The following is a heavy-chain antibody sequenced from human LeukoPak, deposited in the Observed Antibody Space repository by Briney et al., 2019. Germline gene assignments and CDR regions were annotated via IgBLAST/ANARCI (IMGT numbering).Heavy chain of an antibody. V-gene: IGHV3-66*02. CDR3: TNLKRKAFDI. CDR1: GFTVSSKD. CDR2: IYSGGST. Sequence: GGSLRLSCTAPGFTVSSKDMSWVRQAPGKGLDWVSVIYSGGSTYYTVSVKGRFTISRDSSKNTLYLQMNSLRAEDTAMYYCTNLKRKAFDIWGQGTMVTVSS. J-gene: IGHJ3*02.